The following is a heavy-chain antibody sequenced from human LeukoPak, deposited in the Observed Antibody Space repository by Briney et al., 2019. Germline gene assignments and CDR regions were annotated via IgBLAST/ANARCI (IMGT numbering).Heavy chain of an antibody. Sequence: GGSLRLSCTASGFTFGDYAVSWVRRAPGRGLEWVGLIRRRAFGETADYAASVKGRFTISRDDSKSIAYLQMNSLKTEDTAVYHCTREGAAAAYGMDVWGQGTTVTVSS. J-gene: IGHJ6*02. V-gene: IGHV3-49*04. CDR3: TREGAAAAYGMDV. D-gene: IGHD6-13*01. CDR2: IRRRAFGETA. CDR1: GFTFGDYA.